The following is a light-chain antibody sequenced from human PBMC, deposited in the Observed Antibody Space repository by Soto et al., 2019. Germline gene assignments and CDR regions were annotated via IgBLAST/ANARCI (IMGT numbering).Light chain of an antibody. CDR2: EAS. CDR1: QDISNF. Sequence: DIQMTQSPSSLSASVGDRVTITCQASQDISNFLNWYQQKPGKAPKLLIYEASNLETGVPSRFSGGGSGTDFTFTISRLQPEDIATYYCQQYDNLRVTFGPGTKVDIK. V-gene: IGKV1-33*01. CDR3: QQYDNLRVT. J-gene: IGKJ3*01.